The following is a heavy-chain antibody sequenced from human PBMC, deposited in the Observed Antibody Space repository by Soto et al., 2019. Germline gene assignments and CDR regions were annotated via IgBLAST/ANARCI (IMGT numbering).Heavy chain of an antibody. D-gene: IGHD2-15*01. CDR2: ISYDGSNK. J-gene: IGHJ4*02. CDR3: ARDRGREVVAATADY. Sequence: QVQLVESGGGVVQPGRSLRLSCAASGFTFSSYAMHWVRQAPGKGLEWVAVISYDGSNKYYADSVKGRFTISRDNSKNTLYLQMNSLRAEDTAVYYGARDRGREVVAATADYWGQGTLVTVSS. V-gene: IGHV3-30-3*01. CDR1: GFTFSSYA.